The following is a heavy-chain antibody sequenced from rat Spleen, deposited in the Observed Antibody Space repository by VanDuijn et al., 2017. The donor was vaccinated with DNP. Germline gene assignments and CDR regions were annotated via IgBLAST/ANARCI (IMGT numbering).Heavy chain of an antibody. V-gene: IGHV5-7*01. CDR2: ISYDGSST. J-gene: IGHJ4*01. D-gene: IGHD1-2*01. CDR1: GFTFRDHN. Sequence: EVQLVESDGGLVQPGRSLKLSCAASGFTFRDHNMAWVRQAPKKGLEWVATISYDGSSTYYPDSVKGRFTISRDNAKSTLYLQMNSLRSEDTATYYCTREGYYSSYRVLDAWGQGASVTVSS. CDR3: TREGYYSSYRVLDA.